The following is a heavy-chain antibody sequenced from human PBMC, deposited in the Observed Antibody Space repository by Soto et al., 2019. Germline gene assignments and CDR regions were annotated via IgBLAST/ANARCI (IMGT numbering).Heavy chain of an antibody. J-gene: IGHJ5*02. CDR1: GFXXSSXX. CDR3: ARALSSGWYGRWFDP. CDR2: IKQDGSEK. V-gene: IGHV3-7*01. D-gene: IGHD6-19*01. Sequence: EVQLVESGGGLVXXXXXXXXSCAASGFXXSSXXXSWVRQAPGXXXXXGANIKQDGSEKYYVDSVKGRFTISRDNAKNSLYLQMNSLRAEDTAVYYCARALSSGWYGRWFDPWGQGTLVTVSS.